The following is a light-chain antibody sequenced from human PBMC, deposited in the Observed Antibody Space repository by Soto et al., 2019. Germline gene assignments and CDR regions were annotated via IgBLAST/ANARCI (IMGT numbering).Light chain of an antibody. V-gene: IGLV1-40*01. Sequence: QSVLTQPPSVSGAPGQRVTISCSGSSSNIGAGYDVNWYRQPPGTAPKLLIYGNSDRPSGVPDRFSGSKSGTSASLAITGLQAEDEADYFCQSYDPSLRTYVFGTGTKVTVL. CDR1: SSNIGAGYD. J-gene: IGLJ1*01. CDR2: GNS. CDR3: QSYDPSLRTYV.